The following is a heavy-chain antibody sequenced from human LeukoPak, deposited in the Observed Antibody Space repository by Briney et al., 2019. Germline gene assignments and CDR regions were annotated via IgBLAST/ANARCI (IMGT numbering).Heavy chain of an antibody. D-gene: IGHD3-10*01. CDR1: GFTFSSYG. V-gene: IGHV3-30*02. J-gene: IGHJ6*02. CDR2: IRYDGSNK. Sequence: GGSLRLSRAASGFTFSSYGMHWVRQAPGKGLEWVAFIRYDGSNKYYADSVKGRFTISRDNSKNTLYLQMNSLRAEDTAVYYCAKEGFRIHYGMDVWGQGTTVTVSS. CDR3: AKEGFRIHYGMDV.